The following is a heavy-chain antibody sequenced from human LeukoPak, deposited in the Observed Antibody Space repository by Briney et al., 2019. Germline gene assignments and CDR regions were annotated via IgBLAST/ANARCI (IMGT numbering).Heavy chain of an antibody. CDR1: GGSFSGYY. CDR3: ARSAWGITMIVVVITTSAFDI. V-gene: IGHV4-34*01. Sequence: PSETLSLTCAVYGGSFSGYYWSWIRQPPGKGLEWIGEINHSGSTNYNPSLKSRVTISVDTSKNQFSLKLSSVTAADTAVYYCARSAWGITMIVVVITTSAFDIWGQGTMVTVSS. CDR2: INHSGST. J-gene: IGHJ3*02. D-gene: IGHD3-22*01.